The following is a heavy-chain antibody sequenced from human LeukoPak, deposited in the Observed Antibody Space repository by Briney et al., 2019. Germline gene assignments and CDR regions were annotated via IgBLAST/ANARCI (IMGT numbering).Heavy chain of an antibody. CDR2: IYHSGST. CDR1: GGSISSSNW. Sequence: SETLSLTCAVSGGSISSSNWWSWVRQPPGKGLEWIGEIYHSGSTNYNTSLKSRVTISVDKSKNQFSLKLSSVTAADTAVYYCARRGYYDSSGYYLNWFDPWSQGTLVTVSS. J-gene: IGHJ5*02. CDR3: ARRGYYDSSGYYLNWFDP. D-gene: IGHD3-22*01. V-gene: IGHV4-4*02.